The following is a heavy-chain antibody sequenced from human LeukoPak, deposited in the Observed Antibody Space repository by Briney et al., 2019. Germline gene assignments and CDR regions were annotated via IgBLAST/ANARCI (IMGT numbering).Heavy chain of an antibody. V-gene: IGHV4-39*01. CDR1: GASIRSSYYY. D-gene: IGHD3-10*01. CDR2: IYDSGST. Sequence: SETLSLTCTVSGASIRSSYYYWGWIRQPPGKGLEWIGGIYDSGSTYYNPSLKSRVTISVDPSKNQFSPTPNPVPAADTAVYYCARHYGPWGQGTLLTASS. CDR3: ARHYGP. J-gene: IGHJ5*02.